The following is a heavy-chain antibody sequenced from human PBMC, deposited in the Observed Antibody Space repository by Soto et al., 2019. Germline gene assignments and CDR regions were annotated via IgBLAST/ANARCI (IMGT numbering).Heavy chain of an antibody. CDR1: GCTFTSYD. CDR3: ARGPQPPAARYYYYYYMDV. V-gene: IGHV1-8*01. D-gene: IGHD2-2*01. CDR2: MNPNSGNT. J-gene: IGHJ6*03. Sequence: ASVKVSCKASGCTFTSYDINWLRQATGQGLEWMGWMNPNSGNTGYAQKFQGRVTMTRNTSISTAYMELSSLRSEDTAVYYCARGPQPPAARYYYYYYMDVWGKGTTVTVSS.